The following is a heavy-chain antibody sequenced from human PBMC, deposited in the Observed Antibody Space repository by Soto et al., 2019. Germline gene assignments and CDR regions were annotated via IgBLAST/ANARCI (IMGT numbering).Heavy chain of an antibody. CDR3: ARDPRSGPGGSS. V-gene: IGHV3-21*01. D-gene: IGHD1-26*01. CDR1: GSTFCSYS. J-gene: IGHJ5*02. CDR2: ISSSSSYT. Sequence: EVQLVESGGGLVKPGGSLRLSCAVSGSTFCSYSMNWVRQAPGKGLEWVSSISSSSSYTYYADSVKGRFTISRDNAKKSLFLQMNSLRAEDTAVYYCARDPRSGPGGSSWGQGTLVTVSS.